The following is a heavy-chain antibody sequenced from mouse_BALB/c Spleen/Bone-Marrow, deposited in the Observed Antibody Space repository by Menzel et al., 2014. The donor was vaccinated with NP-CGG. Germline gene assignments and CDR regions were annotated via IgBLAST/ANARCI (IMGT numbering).Heavy chain of an antibody. J-gene: IGHJ3*01. CDR3: ARYWSGFAY. Sequence: QVQLQQSGSVLVRPGASVKLSCKASGYTFTSSWMHWAKQRPGQGLEWIGEIHPNSGNTNYNEKFKGKATLTVDTSSSTASVDLSSLTSEDSAVYYCARYWSGFAYWGQGTLVTVSA. D-gene: IGHD4-1*01. CDR2: IHPNSGNT. CDR1: GYTFTSSW. V-gene: IGHV1S130*01.